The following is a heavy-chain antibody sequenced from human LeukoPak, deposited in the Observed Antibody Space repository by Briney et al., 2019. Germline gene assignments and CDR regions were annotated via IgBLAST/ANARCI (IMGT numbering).Heavy chain of an antibody. CDR3: ARFGERGYSYGPYYMDV. V-gene: IGHV1-18*01. D-gene: IGHD5-18*01. Sequence: GASVKVSCKASGYTFTSYGISWVRQAPGQGLEWMGWISGYNGHTKYAQKFQGRVTMTRDTSISTAYMELSRLRSDDTAVYYCARFGERGYSYGPYYMDVWGKGTTVTISS. J-gene: IGHJ6*03. CDR2: ISGYNGHT. CDR1: GYTFTSYG.